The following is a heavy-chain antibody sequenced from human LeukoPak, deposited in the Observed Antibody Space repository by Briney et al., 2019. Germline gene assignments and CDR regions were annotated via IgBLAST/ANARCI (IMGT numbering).Heavy chain of an antibody. V-gene: IGHV4-39*07. CDR3: ARAGIYYDSRIDY. CDR2: IYYSGST. J-gene: IGHJ4*02. D-gene: IGHD3-22*01. Sequence: PSETLSLTCTVSGGSISSSSYYWGWIRQPPGKGLEWIGSIYYSGSTYYNPSLKSRVTISVDTSKNQFSLKLSSVTAADTAVYYCARAGIYYDSRIDYWGQGTLVTVSS. CDR1: GGSISSSSYY.